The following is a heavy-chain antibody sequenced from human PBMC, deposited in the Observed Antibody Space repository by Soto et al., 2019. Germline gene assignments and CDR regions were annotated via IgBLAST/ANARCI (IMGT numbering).Heavy chain of an antibody. D-gene: IGHD6-13*01. CDR3: ARDGLAAGDNWFDP. CDR2: ISSSSSTI. V-gene: IGHV3-48*01. J-gene: IGHJ5*02. Sequence: GGSLRLSCAASGFTFSSYSMNWVRQAPGKGLEWVSYISSSSSTIYYADSVKGRFTISRDNAKNSLYLQMNSLRAEDTAVYYCARDGLAAGDNWFDPWGQGTLVTVSS. CDR1: GFTFSSYS.